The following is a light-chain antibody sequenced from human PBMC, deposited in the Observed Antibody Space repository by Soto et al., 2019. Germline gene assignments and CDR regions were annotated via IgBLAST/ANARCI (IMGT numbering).Light chain of an antibody. Sequence: EIVLTQSPGTLSLSPGESATLSCGASESVSSSYLAWYQQKPGQAPRLLIYGATTRLRGVPDRFSGSGSGTDFTLTISRLEPEDFAVYYCQQYGSSPFTLGPGTKVDI. V-gene: IGKV3-20*01. J-gene: IGKJ3*01. CDR1: ESVSSSY. CDR2: GAT. CDR3: QQYGSSPFT.